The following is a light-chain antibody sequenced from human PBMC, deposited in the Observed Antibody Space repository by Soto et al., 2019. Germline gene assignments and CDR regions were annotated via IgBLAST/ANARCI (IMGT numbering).Light chain of an antibody. Sequence: EIVMTQSPATLSVSPGASATLSCRASQSASSKLAWYQQKPGQPPRLLIYEASTRAIGIPDRFSGSGSGTEFTLTISRLEPEDFAVYFCQHFGNSPLWTFGQGTKVDIK. V-gene: IGKV3D-15*01. CDR2: EAS. J-gene: IGKJ1*01. CDR3: QHFGNSPLWT. CDR1: QSASSK.